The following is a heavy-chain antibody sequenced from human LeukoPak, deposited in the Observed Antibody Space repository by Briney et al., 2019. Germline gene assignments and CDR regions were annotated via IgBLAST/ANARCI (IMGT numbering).Heavy chain of an antibody. V-gene: IGHV4-59*12. Sequence: SETLSLTCTVSGGSISTYYWSWIRQPPGKGLEWIGYIYYSGSTNYNPSLKSRVTMSVDTSKSQFSLKLSSLTAEDTAVYYCAKAPVVEGYYYGSGSSFYFDYWGQGTLVTVSS. D-gene: IGHD3-10*01. J-gene: IGHJ4*02. CDR3: AKAPVVEGYYYGSGSSFYFDY. CDR2: IYYSGST. CDR1: GGSISTYY.